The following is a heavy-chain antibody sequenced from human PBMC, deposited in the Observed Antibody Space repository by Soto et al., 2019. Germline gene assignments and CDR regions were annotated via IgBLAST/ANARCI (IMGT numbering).Heavy chain of an antibody. CDR3: ARGKLSDYVWGSYRYHFDY. J-gene: IGHJ4*02. Sequence: ALSLTCCVSGGSISSEGYSWSWIRQPPGKGLEWIGYIYHSGSTYYNPSLKSRVTISVDTSKNQFSLKLSSVTAADTAVYYCARGKLSDYVWGSYRYHFDYWGQGTVVTVSS. V-gene: IGHV4-30-2*01. CDR1: GGSISSEGYS. CDR2: IYHSGST. D-gene: IGHD3-16*02.